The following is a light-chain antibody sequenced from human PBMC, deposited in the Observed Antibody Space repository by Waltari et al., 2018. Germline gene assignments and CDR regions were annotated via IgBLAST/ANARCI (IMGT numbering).Light chain of an antibody. CDR1: SCHSSPV. Sequence: QLVLPQSPSASASLVASVKPPSPLPSCHSSPVIAALQQPPEKGPRYLMKVNSDGSPSKGDKIPDPFSGSSSGTEHYLTISSLQSEDDADYYCQTGGHGTWVFGGGTKLTVL. J-gene: IGLJ3*02. CDR3: QTGGHGTWV. V-gene: IGLV4-69*01. CDR2: VNSDGSP.